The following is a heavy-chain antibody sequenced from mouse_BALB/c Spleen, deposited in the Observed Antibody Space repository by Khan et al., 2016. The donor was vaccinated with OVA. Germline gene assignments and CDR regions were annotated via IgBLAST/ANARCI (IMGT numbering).Heavy chain of an antibody. Sequence: VQLQESGPGLVAPSQSLSITCTISGFSLTNYGIHWGRQPPGKGLVWLVVIWSDGSTTYNSALKSRLSISKDNSKSQVFLKMNSLQTDDTAMYYSARQPYYHYYVMDYWGQGTSVTVSS. V-gene: IGHV2-6-1*01. CDR2: IWSDGST. J-gene: IGHJ4*01. D-gene: IGHD2-10*01. CDR3: ARQPYYHYYVMDY. CDR1: GFSLTNYG.